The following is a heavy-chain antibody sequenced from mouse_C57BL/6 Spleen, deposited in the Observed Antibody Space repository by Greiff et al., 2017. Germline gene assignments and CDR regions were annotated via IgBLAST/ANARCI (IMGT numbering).Heavy chain of an antibody. CDR1: GIDFSRYW. CDR2: INPDSSTI. V-gene: IGHV4-1*01. Sequence: EVKLLQSGGGLVQPGGSLKLSCAASGIDFSRYWMSWVRRAPGKGLEWIGEINPDSSTINYAPSLKDKFIISRDNAKNTLYLQMSKVRSEDTALYYCARVYYGNWGYAMDYWGQGTSVTVSS. CDR3: ARVYYGNWGYAMDY. D-gene: IGHD2-1*01. J-gene: IGHJ4*01.